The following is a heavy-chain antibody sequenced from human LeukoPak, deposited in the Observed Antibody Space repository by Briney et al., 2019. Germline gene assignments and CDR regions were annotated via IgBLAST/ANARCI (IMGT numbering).Heavy chain of an antibody. CDR2: ISSDGSRK. CDR1: GFTFSSYD. D-gene: IGHD1-1*01. V-gene: IGHV3-30*18. CDR3: AKYAYNWNAPDGFDM. J-gene: IGHJ3*02. Sequence: GSLRLSCAASGFTFSSYDMHWVRPAPGKGLEWVAVISSDGSRKHYGDSVKGRFIISRDNSESTLFLQMNSLRTDDTSVYFCAKYAYNWNAPDGFDMWGQGTMVIVSS.